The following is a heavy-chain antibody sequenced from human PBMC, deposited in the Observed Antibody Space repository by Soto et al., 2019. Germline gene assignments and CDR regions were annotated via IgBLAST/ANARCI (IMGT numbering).Heavy chain of an antibody. V-gene: IGHV4-34*01. CDR2: INHSGST. CDR3: ARAKRSRRYYGSGSYDYYGMDV. CDR1: GGSFSGYY. J-gene: IGHJ6*02. D-gene: IGHD3-10*01. Sequence: QVQLQQWGAGLLKPSETLSLTCAVYGGSFSGYYWSWIRQPPGKGLEWIGEINHSGSTNYNPSIKSRVTISVDSSNSQFSLKLSSVTAADTAVYYCARAKRSRRYYGSGSYDYYGMDVWGQGTTVTVSS.